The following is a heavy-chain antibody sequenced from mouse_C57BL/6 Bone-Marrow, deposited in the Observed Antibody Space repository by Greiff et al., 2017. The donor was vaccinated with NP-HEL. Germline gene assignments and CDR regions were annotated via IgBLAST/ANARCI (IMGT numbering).Heavy chain of an antibody. J-gene: IGHJ2*01. CDR2: IDPSDSYT. CDR1: GYTFTSYW. Sequence: QVHLQQPGAELVRPGTSVKLSCKASGYTFTSYWMHWVKQRPGQGLEWIGVIDPSDSYTNYNQKFKGKATLTVDTSSSTAYMQLSSLTSEDSAVYYCARQYDYWGQGTTLTVSS. CDR3: ARQYDY. V-gene: IGHV1-59*01.